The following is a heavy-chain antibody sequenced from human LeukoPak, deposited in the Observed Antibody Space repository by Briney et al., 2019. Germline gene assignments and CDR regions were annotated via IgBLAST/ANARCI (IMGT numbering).Heavy chain of an antibody. CDR2: IYHSGST. V-gene: IGHV4-38-2*02. CDR1: GYSISSGYY. J-gene: IGHJ6*03. CDR3: ARVRVTGLYYYYYMDV. Sequence: PSETLSLTCTASGYSISSGYYWGWIRQPPGKGLEWIGSIYHSGSTNYNPSLKSRVTISVDTSKNQFSLKLSSVTAADTAVYYCARVRVTGLYYYYYMDVWGKGTTVTVSS. D-gene: IGHD2-21*02.